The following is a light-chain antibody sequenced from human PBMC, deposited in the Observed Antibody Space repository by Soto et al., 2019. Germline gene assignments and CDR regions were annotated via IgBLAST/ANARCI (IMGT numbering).Light chain of an antibody. J-gene: IGLJ1*01. CDR3: CSYAGSPRYV. V-gene: IGLV2-11*01. CDR1: SSDVGGYNY. Sequence: QSALTQPRSVSGSPGQSVPISCTGTSSDVGGYNYVSWYQQHPGNAPKVMIYDVSERPSGVPDRFSGSKSGNTASLTISGLQAEDEADYYCCSYAGSPRYVFGTGTKVTFL. CDR2: DVS.